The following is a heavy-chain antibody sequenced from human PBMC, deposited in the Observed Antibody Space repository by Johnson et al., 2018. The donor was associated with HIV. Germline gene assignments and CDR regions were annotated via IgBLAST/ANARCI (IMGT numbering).Heavy chain of an antibody. J-gene: IGHJ3*02. CDR2: SNRDGSST. CDR3: ATSVEQWLVWNAFDI. Sequence: VQLVESGGGLVQPGGSLRLSCAASGLIFSRSWIHWVRQAPGKGLVWVSRSNRDGSSTNYADSVMGRFTISRDNSKNTLYLQMNSLRAEDTAVYYCATSVEQWLVWNAFDIWGQGTMVTVSS. CDR1: GLIFSRSW. V-gene: IGHV3-74*02. D-gene: IGHD6-19*01.